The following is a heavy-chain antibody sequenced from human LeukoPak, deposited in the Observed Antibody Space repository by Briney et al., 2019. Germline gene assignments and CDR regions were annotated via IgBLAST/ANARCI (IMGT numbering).Heavy chain of an antibody. V-gene: IGHV1-69*13. D-gene: IGHD3-10*01. J-gene: IGHJ4*02. Sequence: ASVKVSCKASGGTFSSYAISWVRQAPGGGLEWRGGIIPIFGTANYAQKFQGRVTITADESTSTAYMELSSLRSEDTAVYYCARRASGITMVRGSSGYYFDYWGQGTLVTVSS. CDR3: ARRASGITMVRGSSGYYFDY. CDR1: GGTFSSYA. CDR2: IIPIFGTA.